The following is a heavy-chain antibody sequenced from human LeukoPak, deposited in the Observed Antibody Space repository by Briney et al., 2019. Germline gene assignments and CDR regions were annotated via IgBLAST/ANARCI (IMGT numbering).Heavy chain of an antibody. D-gene: IGHD3-22*01. V-gene: IGHV1-46*01. CDR3: ARLYYYDSSGYLDFDL. CDR1: GYTFTSYY. Sequence: ASVTVSCKASGYTFTSYYMHWVRQAPGQGLEWMGIINPSGGSTSYAQKFQGRVTMTRDTSTSTVYMELSSLRSEDTAMYYCARLYYYDSSGYLDFDLWGRGTLVTVSS. J-gene: IGHJ2*01. CDR2: INPSGGST.